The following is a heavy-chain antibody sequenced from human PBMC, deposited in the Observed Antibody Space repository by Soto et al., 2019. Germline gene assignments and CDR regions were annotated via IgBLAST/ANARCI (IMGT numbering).Heavy chain of an antibody. CDR3: AREGALLYSGNPDYYYTVGV. D-gene: IGHD4-4*01. V-gene: IGHV4-39*02. CDR2: IYYSGST. Sequence: NPSETLSLTCTVSGDSISSSSYYWGWIRQPPGKGLECIGTIYYSGSTYYNPSLKSRVTISVDTSKNQFSLKLSSVTAADTSVYYCAREGALLYSGNPDYYYTVGVWGQGTTVTVSS. J-gene: IGHJ6*02. CDR1: GDSISSSSYY.